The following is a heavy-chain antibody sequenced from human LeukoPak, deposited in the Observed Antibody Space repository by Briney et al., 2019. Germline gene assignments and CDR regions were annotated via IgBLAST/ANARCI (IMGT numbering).Heavy chain of an antibody. CDR3: ARGAILGGYNLIDD. D-gene: IGHD1-26*01. CDR2: ILYDGSLE. V-gene: IGHV3-30*04. Sequence: PGKSLRLSCAASGFSFVTYAMHWVRQAPGKGLEWVALILYDGSLENTADSVRGRFIISRDNSKNTLFLQMNSLRIEDTAVYYCARGAILGGYNLIDDWGQGTLVTVSS. CDR1: GFSFVTYA. J-gene: IGHJ4*02.